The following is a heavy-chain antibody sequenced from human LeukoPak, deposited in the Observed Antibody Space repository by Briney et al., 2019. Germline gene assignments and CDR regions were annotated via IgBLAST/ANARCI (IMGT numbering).Heavy chain of an antibody. V-gene: IGHV4-39*07. J-gene: IGHJ5*02. CDR2: SYHSGST. D-gene: IGHD2-15*01. CDR3: ARKLGYCSGGSCYPRANWFDP. Sequence: PSETLSLTCTVSGGSISSSSYYWGWIRQPPGKGLEWVGSSYHSGSTYYNPSLKSRVTISVDRSKNQFSLKLSSVTAADTAVYYCARKLGYCSGGSCYPRANWFDPWGQGTLVTVSS. CDR1: GGSISSSSYY.